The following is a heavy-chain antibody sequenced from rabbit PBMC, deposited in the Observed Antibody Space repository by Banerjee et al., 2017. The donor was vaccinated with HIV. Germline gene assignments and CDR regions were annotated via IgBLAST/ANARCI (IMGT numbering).Heavy chain of an antibody. V-gene: IGHV1S40*01. J-gene: IGHJ4*01. CDR3: ARNNATGVTYDL. D-gene: IGHD6-1*01. CDR2: IYTGSYST. CDR1: GFSFTNSYY. Sequence: QSLEESGGGLVKPGASLTLTCTASGFSFTNSYYMCWVRQAPGKGLEWIGCIYTGSYSTYYATWAKGRFTVSKTSSTTVTLQMTSLTAADTATYFCARNNATGVTYDLWGPGTLVTVS.